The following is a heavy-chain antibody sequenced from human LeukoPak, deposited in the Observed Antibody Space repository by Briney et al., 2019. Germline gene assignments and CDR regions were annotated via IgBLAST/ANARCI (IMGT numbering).Heavy chain of an antibody. CDR1: GFTFSSYA. D-gene: IGHD3-16*01. CDR3: ARDPPGGLPHDAFDI. V-gene: IGHV3-48*04. Sequence: PGGSLRLSCAASGFTFSSYAMNWVRQAPGKGLEWVSYISSSSSNIYYADSVKGRFTVSRDNAKNSLYLQMNSLRAEDTAVYYCARDPPGGLPHDAFDIWGQGTMVTASS. J-gene: IGHJ3*02. CDR2: ISSSSSNI.